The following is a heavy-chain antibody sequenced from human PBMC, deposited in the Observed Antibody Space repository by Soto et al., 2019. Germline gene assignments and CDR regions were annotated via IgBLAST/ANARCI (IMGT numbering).Heavy chain of an antibody. CDR1: GGSFSGYY. D-gene: IGHD4-4*01. J-gene: IGHJ4*02. CDR2: INHSGST. Sequence: SETLSLTCAVYGGSFSGYYWSWIRQPPGKGLEWIGEINHSGSTNYNPSLKSRVTISVDTSKNQFSLKLSSVTAADTAVYYCARFSMTTMLWGQGTLVTVSS. CDR3: ARFSMTTML. V-gene: IGHV4-34*01.